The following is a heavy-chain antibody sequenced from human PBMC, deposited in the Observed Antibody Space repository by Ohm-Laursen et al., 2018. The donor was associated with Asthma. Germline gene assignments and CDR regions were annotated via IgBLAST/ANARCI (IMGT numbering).Heavy chain of an antibody. Sequence: SLRLSCTASGFTFRSFAMSWVRQAPGKGLEWVSSLSGSGGSTYYADSVKGRFTISRDNSKNTLYLQMNSLRAEDTAVYYCASDTYYYDSSGEAEKYFDYWGQGTLVTVSS. J-gene: IGHJ4*02. CDR3: ASDTYYYDSSGEAEKYFDY. V-gene: IGHV3-23*01. D-gene: IGHD3-22*01. CDR2: LSGSGGST. CDR1: GFTFRSFA.